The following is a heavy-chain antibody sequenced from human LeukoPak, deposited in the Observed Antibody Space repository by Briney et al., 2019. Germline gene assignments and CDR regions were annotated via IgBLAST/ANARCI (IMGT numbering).Heavy chain of an antibody. D-gene: IGHD3-22*01. V-gene: IGHV3-74*01. J-gene: IGHJ4*02. Sequence: GGSLRLSCAASGFTFSMYWMHWARQAPGKGLVWVSHISTDGSRTSYADSVKGRFSISRDNAKNTLYLQMDSLRVEDTAVYYCAREYYYDSSGYSGFDFWGQGTLVTVSS. CDR2: ISTDGSRT. CDR1: GFTFSMYW. CDR3: AREYYYDSSGYSGFDF.